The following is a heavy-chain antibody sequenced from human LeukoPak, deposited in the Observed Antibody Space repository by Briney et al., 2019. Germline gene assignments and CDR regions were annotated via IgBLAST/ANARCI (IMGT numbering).Heavy chain of an antibody. V-gene: IGHV5-10-1*01. Sequence: GESLKISCKGSGYSFTSYWIGWVRQMPGKGLEWMGRIDPTDSYTNYSPSFQGHVIISADKSISTAYLQWSSLKASDTAIYYCARQENSIPADGAYWGQGTLVTVSS. J-gene: IGHJ4*02. CDR3: ARQENSIPADGAY. D-gene: IGHD6-13*01. CDR1: GYSFTSYW. CDR2: IDPTDSYT.